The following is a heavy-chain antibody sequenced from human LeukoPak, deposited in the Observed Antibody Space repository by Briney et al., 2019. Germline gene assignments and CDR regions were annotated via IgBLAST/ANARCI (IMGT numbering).Heavy chain of an antibody. V-gene: IGHV3-48*02. CDR2: ISSSGSTT. CDR1: GFTFSYYS. Sequence: GGSLRLSCAVSGFTFSYYSMNWVRQAPGKGLEWVSYISSSGSTTYYADSVKGRFTVSRDNAKNSLYLQMNSLRDEDAAVYYCALQPLGDCSSSTCYAFDYWGRGTLVTVSS. D-gene: IGHD2-2*01. J-gene: IGHJ4*02. CDR3: ALQPLGDCSSSTCYAFDY.